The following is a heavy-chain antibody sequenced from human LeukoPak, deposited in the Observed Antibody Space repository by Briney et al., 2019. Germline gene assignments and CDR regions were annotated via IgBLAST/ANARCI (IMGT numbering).Heavy chain of an antibody. CDR2: IYYSGYT. CDR1: GASISSYY. Sequence: SDTLSLTCTVSGASISSYYWSWIRQHPGKGLEWLGFIYYSGYTNYNPSLKSRVTISVDTSKNQFSSKLSSVTAADTAVYYCARRYHTNGVYYYDYWGQGTLVTVSS. D-gene: IGHD2-8*01. CDR3: ARRYHTNGVYYYDY. J-gene: IGHJ4*02. V-gene: IGHV4-59*08.